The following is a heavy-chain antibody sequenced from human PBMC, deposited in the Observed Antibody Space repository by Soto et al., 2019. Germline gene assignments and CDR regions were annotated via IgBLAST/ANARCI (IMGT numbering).Heavy chain of an antibody. V-gene: IGHV1-18*04. Sequence: QVQVVQSGAEVKRPGASVKVSCKASGDTFTSNGISWVRQAPGQGLEWLAWISIYNGNTQYAQKVQGRVTMTTDTPTKTAYMELRSLRSDDTAVYYCARAPGSSSRPLVFDYWGQGTLVTVSA. J-gene: IGHJ4*02. CDR3: ARAPGSSSRPLVFDY. D-gene: IGHD6-6*01. CDR2: ISIYNGNT. CDR1: GDTFTSNG.